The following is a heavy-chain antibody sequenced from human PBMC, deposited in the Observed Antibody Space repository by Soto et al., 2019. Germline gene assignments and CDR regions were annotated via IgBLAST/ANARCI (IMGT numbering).Heavy chain of an antibody. CDR2: INHSGST. Sequence: PSETLSLTCAVYGGSFSGYYWSWIRQPPGKGLEWIGEINHSGSTEYNPSLKSRVTISLDTSKNQFSLKLSSVTGADTAVYYCARRPPYDNSAHYPNYCDPWGQGTLVTVSS. V-gene: IGHV4-34*01. J-gene: IGHJ5*02. D-gene: IGHD3-22*01. CDR3: ARRPPYDNSAHYPNYCDP. CDR1: GGSFSGYY.